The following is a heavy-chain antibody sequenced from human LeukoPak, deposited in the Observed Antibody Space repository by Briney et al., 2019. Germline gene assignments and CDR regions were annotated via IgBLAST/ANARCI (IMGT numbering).Heavy chain of an antibody. J-gene: IGHJ4*02. V-gene: IGHV3-30*04. D-gene: IGHD6-13*01. CDR2: MSYDGSDI. CDR3: AKILEAAGPFDY. CDR1: GFTFSRYA. Sequence: GGSLRLSCAASGFTFSRYAMHWLRQAPGKGLEWLAVMSYDGSDIYYAASVKGRLTISRDSSKNTLYLQVNSLRAEHTAVYYCAKILEAAGPFDYWGQGTLVTVSS.